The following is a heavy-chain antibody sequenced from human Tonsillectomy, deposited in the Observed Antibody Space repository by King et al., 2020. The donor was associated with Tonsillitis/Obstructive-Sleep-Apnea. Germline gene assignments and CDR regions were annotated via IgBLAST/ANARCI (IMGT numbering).Heavy chain of an antibody. V-gene: IGHV4-31*03. CDR2: IYYSGST. J-gene: IGHJ5*02. D-gene: IGHD3-3*01. Sequence: VQLQESGPGLVKPSQTLSLTCTVSGGSISSGGYYWSWIRQHPGKGLEWIGYIYYSGSTYYNPSLKSRVTISVDTSKNQFSLKLSSVTAADTAVYYCARNGDGAITIFGVARSGSINWFDPWGQGTLVTVSS. CDR1: GGSISSGGYY. CDR3: ARNGDGAITIFGVARSGSINWFDP.